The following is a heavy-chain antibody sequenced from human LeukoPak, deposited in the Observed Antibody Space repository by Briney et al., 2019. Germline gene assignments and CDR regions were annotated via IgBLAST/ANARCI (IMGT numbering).Heavy chain of an antibody. J-gene: IGHJ3*02. Sequence: PSETLSLTCAVSGDSFSSRYWTWIRQSPGTGLEWIGYISHIGRTNYNPSLKSRVTVSIDTSKNQFSLKLRSVTAADTAVYYCARDLVTVTKGFDIWGQGTMVSVSS. CDR3: ARDLVTVTKGFDI. D-gene: IGHD4-17*01. CDR1: GDSFSSRY. V-gene: IGHV4-59*11. CDR2: ISHIGRT.